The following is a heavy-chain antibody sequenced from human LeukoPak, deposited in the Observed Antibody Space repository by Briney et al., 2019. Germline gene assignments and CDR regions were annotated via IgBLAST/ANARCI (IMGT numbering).Heavy chain of an antibody. D-gene: IGHD3-22*01. V-gene: IGHV3-21*01. CDR1: GFTVSSYS. CDR2: ISSSSSYI. J-gene: IGHJ3*02. Sequence: GGSLRLSCAASGFTVSSYSMNWVRQAPGKGREGGSSISSSSSYIFYAESVKGRFNISRDSAKNSLHLQMNSLRAEDTAVYYCARGDSSGYYYLSAYDIWGQGTMVTVSS. CDR3: ARGDSSGYYYLSAYDI.